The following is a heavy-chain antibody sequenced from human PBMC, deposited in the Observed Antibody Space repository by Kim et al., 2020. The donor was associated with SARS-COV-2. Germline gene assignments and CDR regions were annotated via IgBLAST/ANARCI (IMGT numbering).Heavy chain of an antibody. D-gene: IGHD4-4*01. J-gene: IGHJ4*02. V-gene: IGHV4-30-2*01. Sequence: YYNPSLKSRVTISVDRSKNQFSLKLSSVTAADTAVYYCARANDYSRNFDYWGQGTLVTVSS. CDR3: ARANDYSRNFDY.